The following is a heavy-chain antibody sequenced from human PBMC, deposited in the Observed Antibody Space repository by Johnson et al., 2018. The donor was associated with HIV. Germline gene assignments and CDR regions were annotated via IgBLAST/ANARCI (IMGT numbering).Heavy chain of an antibody. V-gene: IGHV3-30*04. D-gene: IGHD5-24*01. Sequence: QVQLVESGGGVVQPGKSLRLSCAVSGFTFSSYAMVRQAPGKGLEWVAVISDDGSNKYYADSVKGRFTISRDNSKNTLYLQIGTRMVEDTALYYFTRSKLQFLAPDAFDLWGQGTRVSVSS. CDR3: TRSKLQFLAPDAFDL. CDR1: GFTFSSYA. CDR2: ISDDGSNK. J-gene: IGHJ3*01.